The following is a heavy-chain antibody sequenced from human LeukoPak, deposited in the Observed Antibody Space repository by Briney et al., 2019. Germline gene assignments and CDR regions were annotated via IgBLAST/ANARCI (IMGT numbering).Heavy chain of an antibody. Sequence: PGGSLRLSCVASGFIFSNYGMHWVRQAPGKGLEWVATIWYDESNRYYADSVKGRFTISRDTSKNTLYLQMNSLRAEDTAVYYCAKDPRWLVPGHDYWGQGTLVTVSS. CDR3: AKDPRWLVPGHDY. D-gene: IGHD6-19*01. J-gene: IGHJ4*02. CDR2: IWYDESNR. V-gene: IGHV3-33*06. CDR1: GFIFSNYG.